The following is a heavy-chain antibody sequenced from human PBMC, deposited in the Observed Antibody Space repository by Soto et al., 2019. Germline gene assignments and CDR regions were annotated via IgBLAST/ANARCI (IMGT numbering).Heavy chain of an antibody. CDR3: AKDQGITIFGVVFYHFDY. J-gene: IGHJ4*02. CDR2: ISGSGGST. D-gene: IGHD3-3*01. Sequence: GGSLRLSCAASGFTFSSYAMSWVRQAPGKGLEWVSAISGSGGSTYYADSVKGRFTISRDNSKNTLYLQMNSLRAEDTAVYYCAKDQGITIFGVVFYHFDYWGQGTLVTVSS. V-gene: IGHV3-23*01. CDR1: GFTFSSYA.